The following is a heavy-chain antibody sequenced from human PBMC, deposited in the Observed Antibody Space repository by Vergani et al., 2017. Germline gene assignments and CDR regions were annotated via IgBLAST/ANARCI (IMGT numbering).Heavy chain of an antibody. J-gene: IGHJ4*02. CDR1: GESIRSGSHS. V-gene: IGHV4-61*02. D-gene: IGHD2-15*01. CDR2: IHTVGST. Sequence: QVKLQESGPGLLKPSQTLSLTCTVPGESIRSGSHSWSCIRQPAGKGPEWIGHIHTVGSTNLNPSFKSRVSISVDTSKSQFSLKLNSVTVADTAVYYCARSRPYCTSGSCPAIWGQGTLVTVSS. CDR3: ARSRPYCTSGSCPAI.